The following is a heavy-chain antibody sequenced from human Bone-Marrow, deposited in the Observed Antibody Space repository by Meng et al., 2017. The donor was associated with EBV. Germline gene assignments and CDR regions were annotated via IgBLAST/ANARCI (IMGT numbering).Heavy chain of an antibody. CDR2: INPSGGAT. CDR1: GYTFTDYS. V-gene: IGHV1-46*01. Sequence: QLQRVQSATEVKKPGASVKVSCKAEGYTFTDYSIHWVRQAPGQGLEWMGIINPSGGATSYAQKFQGRVTLTRDTSTSTVYMELSSLKSEDTAVYYCARGTLTYWGQGTLVTVSS. J-gene: IGHJ4*02. CDR3: ARGTLTY.